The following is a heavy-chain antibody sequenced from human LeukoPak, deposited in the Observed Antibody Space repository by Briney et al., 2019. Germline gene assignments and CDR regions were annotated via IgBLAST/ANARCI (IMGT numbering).Heavy chain of an antibody. CDR2: IYYSGST. V-gene: IGHV4-39*01. CDR3: ARHSSGWSERFDY. CDR1: DGSISSSSYY. J-gene: IGHJ4*02. D-gene: IGHD6-19*01. Sequence: PSETLSLTCTVSDGSISSSSYYWGWIRQPPGKGLEWIGSIYYSGSTYYNPSLKSRVTISVDTSKNQFSLKLSFVTAADTAVYYCARHSSGWSERFDYWGQGTLVTVSS.